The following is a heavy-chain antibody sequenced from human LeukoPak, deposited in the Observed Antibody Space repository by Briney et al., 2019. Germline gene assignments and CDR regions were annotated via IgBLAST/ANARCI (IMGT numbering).Heavy chain of an antibody. CDR2: IYPGECET. D-gene: IGHD4-17*01. Sequence: GGALXXSYKGXXCGFTTYWXGWGRRRPGKGVEGRGIIYPGECETRYSPSFEGEVTISTDKYITNTLLQWRSMETSDTAMYYCARLPTVTSYDYWGQGTLVTVSS. CDR1: XCGFTTYW. CDR3: ARLPTVTSYDY. V-gene: IGHV5-51*01. J-gene: IGHJ4*02.